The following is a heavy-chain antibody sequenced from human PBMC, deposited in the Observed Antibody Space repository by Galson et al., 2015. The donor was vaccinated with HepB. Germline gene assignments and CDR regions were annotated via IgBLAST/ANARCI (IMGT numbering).Heavy chain of an antibody. Sequence: SLRLSCAASGFTFGEYAMSWFRQAPGKGLEWVGFIRSKAYGGTTEYAASVKGRFTISRDDSKSIAYLQMNSLKTEDTAVYYCTRDLPSNIVVVPAANDAFDIWGQGTMVTVSS. CDR1: GFTFGEYA. CDR2: IRSKAYGGTT. CDR3: TRDLPSNIVVVPAANDAFDI. D-gene: IGHD2-2*01. J-gene: IGHJ3*02. V-gene: IGHV3-49*03.